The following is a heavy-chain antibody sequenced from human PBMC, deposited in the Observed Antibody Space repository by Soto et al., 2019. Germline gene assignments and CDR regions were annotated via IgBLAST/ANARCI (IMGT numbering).Heavy chain of an antibody. CDR3: ARDRPTIGYSSGWYDFDY. Sequence: GASVKASCKASGYTFTSYDINWVRQATGQGLEWMGWMNPNSGNTGYAQKFQGRVTMTRNTSISTAYMELSSLRSDDTAVYYCARDRPTIGYSSGWYDFDYWGQATLVTVSS. CDR1: GYTFTSYD. D-gene: IGHD6-19*01. CDR2: MNPNSGNT. J-gene: IGHJ4*02. V-gene: IGHV1-8*01.